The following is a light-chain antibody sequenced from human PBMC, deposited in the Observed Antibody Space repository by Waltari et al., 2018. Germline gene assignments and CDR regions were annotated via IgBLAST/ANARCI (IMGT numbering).Light chain of an antibody. Sequence: DIQMTQSPSSLSASVGDRVTITCRASQTVVSYLHWYQHKPGKAPKLLIYAASGLQSGVPSRFSGSGSGTDFTLTISSLQPEDFATYYCQQTYTTLGTFGQGTKVEI. CDR2: AAS. J-gene: IGKJ1*01. CDR1: QTVVSY. V-gene: IGKV1-39*01. CDR3: QQTYTTLGT.